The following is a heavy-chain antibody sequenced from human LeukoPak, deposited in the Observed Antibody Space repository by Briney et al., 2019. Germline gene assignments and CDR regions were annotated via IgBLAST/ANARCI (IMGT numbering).Heavy chain of an antibody. CDR1: GGSFSGYY. D-gene: IGHD1-26*01. CDR2: INHSGST. CDR3: ARTGYGRDYYGMDV. V-gene: IGHV4-34*01. Sequence: SETLSLTCAVYGGSFSGYYWSWIRQPPGKGLEWIGEINHSGSTNYNPPLKSRVTISIDTPKNQVSLRVTSVTAADTAVYYCARTGYGRDYYGMDVWGQGTTVTVS. J-gene: IGHJ6*02.